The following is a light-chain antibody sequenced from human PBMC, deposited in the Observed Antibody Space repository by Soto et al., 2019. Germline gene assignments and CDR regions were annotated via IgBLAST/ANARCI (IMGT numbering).Light chain of an antibody. CDR3: VSYTSSTTYV. CDR2: DVA. J-gene: IGLJ1*01. Sequence: QSVLTQPASVSDSPGQSITISCTGTSSDVGGSNFVSWYQQHPGEPPKLIIYDVANRPAGVSNRFSGSKSGSTASLIISRLQTEDEADYYCVSYTSSTTYVFGTGTKVTVL. V-gene: IGLV2-14*03. CDR1: SSDVGGSNF.